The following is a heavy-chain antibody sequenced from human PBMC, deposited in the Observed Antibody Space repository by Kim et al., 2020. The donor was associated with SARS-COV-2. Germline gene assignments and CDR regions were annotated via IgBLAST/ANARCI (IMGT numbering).Heavy chain of an antibody. CDR2: INHSGST. D-gene: IGHD2-15*01. V-gene: IGHV4-34*01. J-gene: IGHJ4*02. CDR1: GGSFSGYY. Sequence: SETLSLTCAVYGGSFSGYYWSWIRQPPGKGLEWIGEINHSGSTNYNPSLKSRVTISVDTSKNQFSLKLSSVTAADTAVYYCARGRDIVVVVAGGYFDYWGQGTLVTVSS. CDR3: ARGRDIVVVVAGGYFDY.